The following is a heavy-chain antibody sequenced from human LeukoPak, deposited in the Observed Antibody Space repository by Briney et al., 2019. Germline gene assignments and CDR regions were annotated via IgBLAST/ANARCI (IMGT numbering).Heavy chain of an antibody. CDR2: ISSSSSYI. J-gene: IGHJ4*02. CDR3: AKDKNYYGSGSYYNLYFDY. V-gene: IGHV3-21*01. Sequence: GGSLRLSCAASGFTFSSYSMNWVRQAPGKGLEWVSSISSSSSYIYYADSVKGRFTISRDNAKNSLYLQMNSLRAEDTAVYYCAKDKNYYGSGSYYNLYFDYWGQGTLVTVSS. CDR1: GFTFSSYS. D-gene: IGHD3-10*01.